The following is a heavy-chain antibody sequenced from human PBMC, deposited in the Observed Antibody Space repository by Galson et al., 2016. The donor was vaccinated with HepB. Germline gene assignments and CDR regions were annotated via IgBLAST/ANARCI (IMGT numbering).Heavy chain of an antibody. Sequence: SLRLSCAASGFTFSSYGMHWVRQAPGKGLEWVAVIWYDGSNKYYADSVKGRFTISRDNSKNTLYLQMNSLRVEDTAVYYCARRINSGWYGGGDYWGQGTLVTVSS. D-gene: IGHD6-19*01. CDR1: GFTFSSYG. CDR3: ARRINSGWYGGGDY. J-gene: IGHJ4*02. CDR2: IWYDGSNK. V-gene: IGHV3-33*01.